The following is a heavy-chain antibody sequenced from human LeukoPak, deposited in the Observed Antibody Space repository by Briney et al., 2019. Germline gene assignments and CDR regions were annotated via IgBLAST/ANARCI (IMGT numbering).Heavy chain of an antibody. CDR1: GGSISSHY. D-gene: IGHD2-21*01. CDR2: FYYSGST. J-gene: IGHJ5*02. V-gene: IGHV4-59*08. CDR3: ARRGSTFPEGWFDP. Sequence: SETLSLTCTVSGGSISSHYWIWLRHPPGKGLEWIGYFYYSGSTNYNPSLKSRFTISMDTSKNQFSLKLRSVTAADTAVYYCARRGSTFPEGWFDPWGQGTLVIVSS.